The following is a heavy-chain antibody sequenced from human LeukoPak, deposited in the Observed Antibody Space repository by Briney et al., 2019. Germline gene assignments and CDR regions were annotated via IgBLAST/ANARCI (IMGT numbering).Heavy chain of an antibody. Sequence: GGSLRLSCAASGFTFSNAWMNWVRQAPGKGLEWVGRIKSKTDGGTTDYAAPVKGRFTISRDDSKNTLYLQMNSLRAEDSAVYYCAADRERDPSCYYLVGGQGTLITVSS. CDR3: AADRERDPSCYYLV. J-gene: IGHJ1*01. V-gene: IGHV3-15*07. CDR2: IKSKTDGGTT. CDR1: GFTFSNAW. D-gene: IGHD3-22*01.